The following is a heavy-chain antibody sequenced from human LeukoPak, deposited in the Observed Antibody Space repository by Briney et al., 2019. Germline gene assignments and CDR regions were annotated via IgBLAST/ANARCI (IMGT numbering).Heavy chain of an antibody. CDR1: GGSISSSSYY. CDR3: ARQEYYYDSSGPQAWYFDL. J-gene: IGHJ2*01. D-gene: IGHD3-22*01. CDR2: IYCSGST. V-gene: IGHV4-39*01. Sequence: PSETLSLTCTVSGGSISSSSYYWGWIRQPPGKGLEWIGSIYCSGSTYYNPSLKSRVTISVDTSKNQFSLKLSSVTAADTAVYYCARQEYYYDSSGPQAWYFDLWGRGTLVTVSS.